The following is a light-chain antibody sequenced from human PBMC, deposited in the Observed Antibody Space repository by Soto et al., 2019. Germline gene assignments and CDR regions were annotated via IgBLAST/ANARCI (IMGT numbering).Light chain of an antibody. Sequence: DIQMTQSPSTLPASVGDRVTITFRASQTISSWLAWYQQKPGKAPDLLIYDASRLAGGVPSRFRGSEYGTEFALTIGSLEPDDFATYFCQQYYNYSTFGQGTKVDIK. V-gene: IGKV1-5*01. CDR3: QQYYNYST. J-gene: IGKJ1*01. CDR1: QTISSW. CDR2: DAS.